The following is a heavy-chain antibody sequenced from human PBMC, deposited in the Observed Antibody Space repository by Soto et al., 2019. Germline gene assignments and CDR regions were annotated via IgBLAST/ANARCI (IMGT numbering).Heavy chain of an antibody. CDR1: EFTFNRYD. D-gene: IGHD3-10*01. Sequence: GGSLRLSCAGSEFTFNRYDMSWVRQAPGKGLEWVSAISASGDRTYYAESVRGRFSVSRDNSKGTLFLQMNSLRVEDTAVYFCSKDMRVREVVPHFDYWGQGTLVTVSS. J-gene: IGHJ4*02. V-gene: IGHV3-23*01. CDR2: ISASGDRT. CDR3: SKDMRVREVVPHFDY.